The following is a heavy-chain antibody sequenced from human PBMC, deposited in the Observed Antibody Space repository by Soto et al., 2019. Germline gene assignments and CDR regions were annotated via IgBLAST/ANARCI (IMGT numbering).Heavy chain of an antibody. Sequence: GGSLRLSCAASGFTFSSYAMSWVRQAPGKGLEWVSAISGSGGSTYYADSVKGRFTISRDNSKNTLYLQMNSLRAEDTAVYYCAKDPSGVVPAGDYYYYGMDVWGQGTTVTVSS. V-gene: IGHV3-23*01. D-gene: IGHD2-2*01. CDR3: AKDPSGVVPAGDYYYYGMDV. CDR2: ISGSGGST. CDR1: GFTFSSYA. J-gene: IGHJ6*02.